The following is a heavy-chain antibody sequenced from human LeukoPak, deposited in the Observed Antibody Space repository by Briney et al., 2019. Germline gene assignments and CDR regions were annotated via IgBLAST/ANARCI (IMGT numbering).Heavy chain of an antibody. D-gene: IGHD1-1*01. CDR2: ISAYNGNT. J-gene: IGHJ5*02. Sequence: ASVKVSCKASGYTFTSYGISWVRQAPGQGLEWMGWISAYNGNTNYAQKLQGRVTMTTDTSTSTAYMELRSLRSDDTAVYYCARDTGTAPYNWFDPWGQGTLVTVSS. V-gene: IGHV1-18*01. CDR1: GYTFTSYG. CDR3: ARDTGTAPYNWFDP.